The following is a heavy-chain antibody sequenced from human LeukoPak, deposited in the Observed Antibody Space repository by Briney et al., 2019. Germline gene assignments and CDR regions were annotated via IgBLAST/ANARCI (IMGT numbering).Heavy chain of an antibody. V-gene: IGHV4-39*07. CDR2: IYYSGST. D-gene: IGHD3-16*01. J-gene: IGHJ5*02. CDR1: GGSISSSSYY. Sequence: SETLSLTCTVSGGSISSSSYYWGWIRQPPGEGLEWIGSIYYSGSTYYDPSLKSRVTISVDTSKNQFSLKLGSVTAADTAVYYCARARLANWFDPWGQGTLVTVSS. CDR3: ARARLANWFDP.